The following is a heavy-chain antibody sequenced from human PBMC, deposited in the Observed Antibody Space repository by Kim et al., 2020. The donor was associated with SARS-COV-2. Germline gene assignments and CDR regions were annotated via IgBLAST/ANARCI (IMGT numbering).Heavy chain of an antibody. CDR2: ISGSGDRI. J-gene: IGHJ4*02. CDR3: ARGRPTIAPLLAY. V-gene: IGHV3-23*01. CDR1: GFTFNNFA. Sequence: GGSLRLSCEASGFTFNNFAMNWVRQAPGMGLECVSTISGSGDRIFYADSVKGRFTISRDNSKNTLFLQMSSLRVEDTSIYYCARGRPTIAPLLAYWGQGTLVPVSS. D-gene: IGHD6-6*01.